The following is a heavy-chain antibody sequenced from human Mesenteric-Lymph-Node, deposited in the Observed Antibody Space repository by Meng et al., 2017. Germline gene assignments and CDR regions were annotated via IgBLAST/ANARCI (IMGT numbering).Heavy chain of an antibody. V-gene: IGHV1-2*02. D-gene: IGHD6-13*01. CDR3: AREYSSSWYDYYYGMDV. J-gene: IGHJ6*02. CDR2: INPSIGDT. CDR1: GYTFTDYY. Sequence: ASVKVSCKASGYTFTDYYIHWVRQAPGQGLEWMGWINPSIGDTNYGQRFQGRVTITRDTSASTAYMELSSLRSEDTAVYYCAREYSSSWYDYYYGMDVWGQGTTVTVFS.